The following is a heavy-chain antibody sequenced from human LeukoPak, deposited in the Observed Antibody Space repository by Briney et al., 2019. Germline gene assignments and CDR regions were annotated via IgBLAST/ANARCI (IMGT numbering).Heavy chain of an antibody. CDR1: GGSISSSSYY. CDR2: IYYSGST. CDR3: ARRDDSDAFDI. J-gene: IGHJ3*02. D-gene: IGHD5-24*01. Sequence: PSETLSLTCTVSGGSISSSSYYWGWIRQPPGKGLEWIGSIYYSGSTYYNPSLKSRVTISVDTSKNQFSLKLSSVTAADTAVYYCARRDDSDAFDIWGQGTMVTVSS. V-gene: IGHV4-39*07.